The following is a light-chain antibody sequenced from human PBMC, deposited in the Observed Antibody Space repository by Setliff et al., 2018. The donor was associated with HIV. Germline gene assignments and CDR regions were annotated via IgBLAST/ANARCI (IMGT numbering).Light chain of an antibody. Sequence: QSVLTQPASVSGSPGQSITISCTGSSSDIGAYNYVSWYQQHPGKVPKVIIYDVRKRPSGVSGRFSGSKSANTASLTISGLQAEDEATYYCSSYVNINTLVFGSGTKVTV. CDR2: DVR. CDR1: SSDIGAYNY. CDR3: SSYVNINTLV. V-gene: IGLV2-23*02. J-gene: IGLJ1*01.